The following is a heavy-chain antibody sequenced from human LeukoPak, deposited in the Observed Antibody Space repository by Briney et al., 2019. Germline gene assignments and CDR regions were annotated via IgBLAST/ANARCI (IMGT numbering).Heavy chain of an antibody. D-gene: IGHD3-10*01. CDR3: AKVYGSGNYYFPDY. V-gene: IGHV3-23*01. Sequence: GGSLRLSGAASGFIFSSYAMGWVRQAPGKGLEWVSAISGRGDSTYYADSVKGRFTISRDSSKNTLYLQTNSLRAEDTAVYYCAKVYGSGNYYFPDYWRQGTLVTVSS. CDR2: ISGRGDST. J-gene: IGHJ4*02. CDR1: GFIFSSYA.